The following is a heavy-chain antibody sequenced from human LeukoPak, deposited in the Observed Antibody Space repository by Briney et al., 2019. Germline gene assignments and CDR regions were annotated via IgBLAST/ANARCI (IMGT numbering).Heavy chain of an antibody. V-gene: IGHV3-23*01. CDR1: ELSISHYS. CDR2: DASSTTST. Sequence: GGSLTLSCTASELSISHYSMRSARHAPGKGRECVTADASSTTSTYYASSVRGWLTIDRDKSTNSIYMQINRQRAADTAVNECSKAPLGACAGAVCYYLDVWGKGTTVVVSS. D-gene: IGHD2-8*02. J-gene: IGHJ6*03. CDR3: SKAPLGACAGAVCYYLDV.